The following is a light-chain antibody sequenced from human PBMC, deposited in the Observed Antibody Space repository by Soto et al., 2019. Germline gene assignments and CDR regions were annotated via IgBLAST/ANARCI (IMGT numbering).Light chain of an antibody. Sequence: QSALTQPASVSGSPGQSITISCTGTSSDVGGYNYVSWYQQHPGEAPKIIIYDVSSRPSGVSYRFSGSKSGNTASLTISVLQSEDEADYYCSSYTSSTFGVFGTGTKSPS. V-gene: IGLV2-14*03. CDR1: SSDVGGYNY. J-gene: IGLJ1*01. CDR2: DVS. CDR3: SSYTSSTFGV.